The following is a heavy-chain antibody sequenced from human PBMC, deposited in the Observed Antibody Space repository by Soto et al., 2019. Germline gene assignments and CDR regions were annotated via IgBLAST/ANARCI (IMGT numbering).Heavy chain of an antibody. CDR2: IFYTGTT. CDR3: ARRAIFGVSRMDV. V-gene: IGHV4-28*01. CDR1: GYSISSDNW. J-gene: IGHJ6*02. Sequence: SETLSLTCAVPGYSISSDNWWGWIRQPPGKGLEWIGYIFYTGTTNYNPSLKSRVTISVDKSKNQFSLKLSSVTAADTAVYYCARRAIFGVSRMDVWGQGTTVTVSS. D-gene: IGHD3-3*01.